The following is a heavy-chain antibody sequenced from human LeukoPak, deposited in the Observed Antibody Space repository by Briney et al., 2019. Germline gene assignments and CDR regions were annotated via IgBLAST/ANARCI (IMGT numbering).Heavy chain of an antibody. J-gene: IGHJ6*02. CDR1: GFTFGTYA. CDR2: INVSGGST. Sequence: GRSLRLSCAASGFTFGTYAMAWVRQAPGKGLDWVSTINVSGGSTYYADSVKGRFTISRDNSKNTLYLQMNNLRAEDTAVYYCAKYGRSGYSSGMDVWGQGTTVTVSS. D-gene: IGHD2-15*01. V-gene: IGHV3-23*01. CDR3: AKYGRSGYSSGMDV.